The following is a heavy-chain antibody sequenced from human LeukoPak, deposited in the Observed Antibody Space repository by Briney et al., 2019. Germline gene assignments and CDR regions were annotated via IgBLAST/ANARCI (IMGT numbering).Heavy chain of an antibody. CDR3: ARIPVRSSSGYYYYYMDV. V-gene: IGHV4-59*01. Sequence: SETLSLTCTVSGGYISSYYWSWIRQPPGKGLEWIGYIFNSGSTNYNPSLKSRVTISVDTSKNQFSLKLSSVTAADTAVYYCARIPVRSSSGYYYYYMDVWGKGTTVTVSS. D-gene: IGHD6-6*01. CDR1: GGYISSYY. J-gene: IGHJ6*03. CDR2: IFNSGST.